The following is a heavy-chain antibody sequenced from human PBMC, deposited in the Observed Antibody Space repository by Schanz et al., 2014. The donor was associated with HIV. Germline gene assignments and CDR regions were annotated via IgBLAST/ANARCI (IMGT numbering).Heavy chain of an antibody. CDR3: ARRQWVAPDY. Sequence: EVQLVESGGGLVKPGGSLRLSCAASGFTFSSYSMNWVRQAPGNGLEWVSSISSSSSYIYYADSVKGRFTISRDNAKNSLYLQMNSLRAEDTAVYYCARRQWVAPDYWGQGTLVTVSS. CDR1: GFTFSSYS. V-gene: IGHV3-21*01. D-gene: IGHD6-19*01. CDR2: ISSSSSYI. J-gene: IGHJ4*02.